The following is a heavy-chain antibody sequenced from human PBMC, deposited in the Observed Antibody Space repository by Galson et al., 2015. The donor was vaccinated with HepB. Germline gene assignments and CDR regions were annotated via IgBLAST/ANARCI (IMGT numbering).Heavy chain of an antibody. CDR2: INTGNGNT. J-gene: IGHJ4*02. D-gene: IGHD3-10*01. Sequence: SVKVSCKASGYTFSHYAVLWVRQAPGQRLDWMGWINTGNGNTRYSQKFQGRVTITRDTSASTVYMELSSLRSEETAIYYCARNKIPALLASRMVREINVRGWIGSLDYWGQGTLVTVSS. V-gene: IGHV1-3*04. CDR1: GYTFSHYA. CDR3: ARNKIPALLASRMVREINVRGWIGSLDY.